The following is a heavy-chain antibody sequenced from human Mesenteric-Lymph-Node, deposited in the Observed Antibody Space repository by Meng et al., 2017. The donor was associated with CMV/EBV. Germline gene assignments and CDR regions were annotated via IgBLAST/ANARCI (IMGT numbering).Heavy chain of an antibody. D-gene: IGHD2-2*01. CDR1: GFIFSDYY. CDR3: ARPYCSSTSCSHDAFDI. Sequence: GGSLRLSCAASGFIFSDYYMSWIRQAPGRGLEWVSYISTGGTTIYYADSVKGRFTISRDNAKNSLYLQMNSLRAEDTAVYYCARPYCSSTSCSHDAFDIWGQGTMVTVSS. CDR2: ISTGGTTI. V-gene: IGHV3-11*04. J-gene: IGHJ3*02.